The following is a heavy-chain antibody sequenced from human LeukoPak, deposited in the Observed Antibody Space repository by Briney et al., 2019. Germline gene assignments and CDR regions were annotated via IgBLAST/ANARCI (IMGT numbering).Heavy chain of an antibody. Sequence: GGSPRLSCAASRFTFSVHWMHWVRQAPGKGLEWVSRINPDESDKAYADSVKGRFTISRDNAKSTLYLQMNSLRVEDTAVYYCARDRVATIFTYHPMFDSWGPGTLVTVSS. V-gene: IGHV3-74*01. J-gene: IGHJ5*01. CDR2: INPDESDK. D-gene: IGHD3-10*02. CDR1: RFTFSVHW. CDR3: ARDRVATIFTYHPMFDS.